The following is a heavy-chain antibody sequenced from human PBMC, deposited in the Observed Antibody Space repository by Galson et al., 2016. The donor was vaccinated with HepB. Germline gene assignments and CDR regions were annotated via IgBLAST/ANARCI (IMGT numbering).Heavy chain of an antibody. D-gene: IGHD6-19*01. V-gene: IGHV4-4*02. CDR2: ISRTGST. J-gene: IGHJ6*02. Sequence: SETLSLTCAVSGDFVSSTFWWGWVRQSPGRGLEWIGEISRTGSTNYNPSLKNRVSISVDKSKKEVSLNLTSVTAADSAVYYCARVACSTGNCYYYGLDIWGQGTTVIVSS. CDR3: ARVACSTGNCYYYGLDI. CDR1: GDFVSSTFW.